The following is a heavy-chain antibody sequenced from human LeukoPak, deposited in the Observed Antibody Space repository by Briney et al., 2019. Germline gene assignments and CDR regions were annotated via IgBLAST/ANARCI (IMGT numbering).Heavy chain of an antibody. CDR2: IWYDGSNK. Sequence: PGRSLRLSCAASGFTFSSYGMHWVRQAPAKGLEWVAVIWYDGSNKYYADSVKGRFTISRDNSKNTLYLQMNSLRAEDTAVYYCAKVAGPQQPLYAFDIWGQGTMVTVSS. V-gene: IGHV3-33*06. J-gene: IGHJ3*02. D-gene: IGHD6-13*01. CDR1: GFTFSSYG. CDR3: AKVAGPQQPLYAFDI.